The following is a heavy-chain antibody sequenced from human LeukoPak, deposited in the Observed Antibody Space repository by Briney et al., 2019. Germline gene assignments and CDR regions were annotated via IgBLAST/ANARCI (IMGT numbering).Heavy chain of an antibody. CDR2: INTNTGNA. CDR1: GGTFSSYA. Sequence: VASVKVSCKASGGTFSSYAISWVRQAPGQGLEWMGWINTNTGNATYAQGFTGRFVFSLDTSVSTAYLQISSLKAEDTAVYYCARGKYYDSEAFDIWGQGTMVTVSS. D-gene: IGHD3-3*01. CDR3: ARGKYYDSEAFDI. J-gene: IGHJ3*02. V-gene: IGHV7-4-1*02.